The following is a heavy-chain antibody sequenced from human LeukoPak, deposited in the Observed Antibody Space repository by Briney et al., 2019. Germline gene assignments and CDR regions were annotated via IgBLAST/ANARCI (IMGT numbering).Heavy chain of an antibody. J-gene: IGHJ4*02. D-gene: IGHD3-22*01. Sequence: GGSLRLSCAVSGITLSNYGMSWVRQAPGKGLEWVAGISDSGGSTKYADSVKGRFTISRDNPKNTLYLRMNSLRVEDTAVYAKRGVVIRVILVGFHKQAYYFDSWGQGALVTVSS. V-gene: IGHV3-23*01. CDR1: GITLSNYG. CDR3: RGVVIRVILVGFHKQAYYFDS. CDR2: ISDSGGST.